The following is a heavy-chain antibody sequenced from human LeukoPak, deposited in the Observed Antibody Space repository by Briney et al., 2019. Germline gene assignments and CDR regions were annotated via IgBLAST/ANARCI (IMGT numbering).Heavy chain of an antibody. CDR2: IYYSGNT. Sequence: SETLSLTCTVSGDSISSYYWTWIRQPPGKGLEWNGYIYYSGNTNYNPSLKSRVTISLDTSKNQFSLKLTSVTAADTAMYYCARRKAKTPNYFDYWGQGALVTVSS. CDR1: GDSISSYY. J-gene: IGHJ4*02. CDR3: ARRKAKTPNYFDY. V-gene: IGHV4-59*08.